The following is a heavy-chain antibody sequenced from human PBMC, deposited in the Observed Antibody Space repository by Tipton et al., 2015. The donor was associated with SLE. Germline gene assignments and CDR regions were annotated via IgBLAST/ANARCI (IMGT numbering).Heavy chain of an antibody. CDR2: IKSKTDGGTT. Sequence: FLRLSCAASGFTFSNAWMSWIRQAPGKGLEWVGRIKSKTDGGTTDYAAPVKGRFTISRDDSKNTLYLQMNSLKTEDTAVYYCTSGSSWYGDWYFDLWGRGTLVTVSS. V-gene: IGHV3-15*01. J-gene: IGHJ2*01. CDR3: TSGSSWYGDWYFDL. D-gene: IGHD6-13*01. CDR1: GFTFSNAW.